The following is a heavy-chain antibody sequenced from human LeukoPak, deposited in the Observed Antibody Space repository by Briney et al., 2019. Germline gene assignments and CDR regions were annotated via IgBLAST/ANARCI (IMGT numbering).Heavy chain of an antibody. CDR1: GYTFTSYA. V-gene: IGHV1-3*02. CDR2: SNAGNGNT. D-gene: IGHD4-23*01. J-gene: IGHJ5*02. CDR3: ARELPYYGGNSRWFDP. Sequence: GASVKVSCKASGYTFTSYAMHWVRQAPGQRLEWMGWSNAGNGNTKYSQEFQGRVTITRDTSASTAYMELSSLRSEDMDVYYCARELPYYGGNSRWFDPWGQGTLVTVSS.